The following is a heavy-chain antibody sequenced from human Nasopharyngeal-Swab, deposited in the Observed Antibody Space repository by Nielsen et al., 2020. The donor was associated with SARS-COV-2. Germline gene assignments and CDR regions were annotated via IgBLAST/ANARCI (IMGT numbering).Heavy chain of an antibody. CDR1: GFTFSSYA. D-gene: IGHD3-10*01. J-gene: IGHJ4*02. V-gene: IGHV3-23*01. CDR2: ISGSGGST. CDR3: ARGQVRVIWDY. Sequence: GESLKISCAASGFTFSSYAMSWVRQAPGKGLEWVSAISGSGGSTYYADSVKGRFTISRHNSKNTLYLQMNSLRAEDTAVYYCARGQVRVIWDYWGQGTLVTVSS.